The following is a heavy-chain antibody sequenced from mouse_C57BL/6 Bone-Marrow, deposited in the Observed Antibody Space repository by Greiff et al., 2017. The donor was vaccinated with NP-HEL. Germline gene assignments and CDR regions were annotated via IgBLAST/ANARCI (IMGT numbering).Heavy chain of an antibody. V-gene: IGHV1-64*01. CDR3: ARKGYGSTLYYFDN. CDR2: IHPNSGST. J-gene: IGHJ2*01. CDR1: GYTFTSYW. D-gene: IGHD1-1*01. Sequence: QVQLQQPGAELVKPGASVKLSCKASGYTFTSYWMHWVKQRPGQGLEWIGMIHPNSGSTNYNEKFKSKATLTVDKSSSTAYMQLSSLTSEDSAVYYCARKGYGSTLYYFDNWGQGTTLTVSS.